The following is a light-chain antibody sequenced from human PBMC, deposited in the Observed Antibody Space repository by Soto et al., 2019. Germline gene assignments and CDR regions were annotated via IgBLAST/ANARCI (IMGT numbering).Light chain of an antibody. CDR3: QQYGSSGT. V-gene: IGKV3-20*01. Sequence: EIVLTQSPGTLSLSPGERATLSCRASQSVTSNYLAWYQQKPGQAPRFLISGASSRATGIPDRFSGSGSGTEFTLSISRLEPEDFAVYYCQQYGSSGTFGQGTKVDIK. CDR1: QSVTSNY. J-gene: IGKJ1*01. CDR2: GAS.